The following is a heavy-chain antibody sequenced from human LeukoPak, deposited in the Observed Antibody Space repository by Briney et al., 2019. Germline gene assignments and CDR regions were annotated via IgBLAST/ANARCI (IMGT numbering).Heavy chain of an antibody. CDR1: GGSISSSSYY. CDR2: IYYSGST. Sequence: SETLSLTCTVSGGSISSSSYYWGWIRQPPGKGLEWIGSIYYSGSTYYNPSLKSRVTISVDTSKSQFSLKLSSVTAADTAVYYCARGQGYCSGGSCYDNDAFDIWGQGTMVTVSS. CDR3: ARGQGYCSGGSCYDNDAFDI. V-gene: IGHV4-39*07. D-gene: IGHD2-15*01. J-gene: IGHJ3*02.